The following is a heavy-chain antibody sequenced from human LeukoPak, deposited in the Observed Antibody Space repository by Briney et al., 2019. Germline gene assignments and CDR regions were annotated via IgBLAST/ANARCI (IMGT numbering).Heavy chain of an antibody. CDR2: ISDYNGNT. J-gene: IGHJ3*02. CDR3: ARDRLITMVRGRAFDI. V-gene: IGHV1-18*01. CDR1: RYTFPSYG. Sequence: AAVPVSCTASRYTFPSYGISWVRQAPAQGLEWMGWISDYNGNTNYAQKLQGRVTMTTDTSTSTAYMELRSLRSDDTAVYYCARDRLITMVRGRAFDIWGQGTMVTVSS. D-gene: IGHD3-10*01.